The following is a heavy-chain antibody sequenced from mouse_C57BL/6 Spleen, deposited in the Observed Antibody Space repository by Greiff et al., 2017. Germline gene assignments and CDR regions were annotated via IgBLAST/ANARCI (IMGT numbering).Heavy chain of an antibody. Sequence: VKLVESGAELVKPGASVKISCKASGYAFSSYWMNWVKQRPGKGLEWIGQIYPGDGDTNYNGKFKGKATLTADKSSSTAYMQLSSLTSEDSAVYFCARELRYYFDYWGQGTTLTVSS. CDR3: ARELRYYFDY. V-gene: IGHV1-80*01. CDR2: IYPGDGDT. J-gene: IGHJ2*01. CDR1: GYAFSSYW. D-gene: IGHD1-1*01.